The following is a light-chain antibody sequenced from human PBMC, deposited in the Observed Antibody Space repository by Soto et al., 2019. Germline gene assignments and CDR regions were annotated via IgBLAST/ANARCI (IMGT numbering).Light chain of an antibody. CDR1: QTVLYSSNNKNY. J-gene: IGKJ1*01. CDR3: QQYYSTPRT. V-gene: IGKV4-1*01. Sequence: DIVMTQSPDSLAVSLGERATINCKSSQTVLYSSNNKNYLAWYQQRPGQPPKLLIYWASTRESGVPDRFSGSESGTDFTLTISSLQAEDVAVYYCQQYYSTPRTFCQGTEVEIK. CDR2: WAS.